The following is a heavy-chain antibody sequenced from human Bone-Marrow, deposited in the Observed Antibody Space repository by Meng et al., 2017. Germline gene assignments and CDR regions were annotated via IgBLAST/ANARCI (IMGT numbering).Heavy chain of an antibody. CDR1: GGSFSGYY. V-gene: IGHV4-34*01. CDR2: INHSGST. J-gene: IGHJ4*02. Sequence: ESLKISCAVYGGSFSGYYWSWIRQPPGKGLEWIGEINHSGSTNYNPSLKSRVTISVDTSKNQFSLKLSSVTAADTAVYYCARNRGVYDYVWGSYRHQFDYWGQGTLVTVSS. CDR3: ARNRGVYDYVWGSYRHQFDY. D-gene: IGHD3-16*02.